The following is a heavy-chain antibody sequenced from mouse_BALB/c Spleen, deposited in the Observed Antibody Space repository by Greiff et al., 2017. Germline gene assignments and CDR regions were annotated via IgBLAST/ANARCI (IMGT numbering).Heavy chain of an antibody. CDR2: INPSTGYT. V-gene: IGHV1-7*01. J-gene: IGHJ3*01. CDR3: ASNYGSSPWFAY. CDR1: GYTFTSYW. D-gene: IGHD1-1*01. Sequence: QFHVKQSGAELAKPGASVKMSCKASGYTFTSYWMHWVKQRPGQGLEWIGYINPSTGYTEYNQKFKDKATLTADKSSSTAYMQLSSLTSEDSAVYYCASNYGSSPWFAYWGQGTLVTVSA.